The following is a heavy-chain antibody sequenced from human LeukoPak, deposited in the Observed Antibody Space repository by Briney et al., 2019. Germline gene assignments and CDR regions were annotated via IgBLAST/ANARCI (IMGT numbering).Heavy chain of an antibody. V-gene: IGHV3-23*01. CDR2: ISSSGGTT. J-gene: IGHJ4*02. CDR1: GFTFSTSG. Sequence: PGESLRLSCVSSGFTFSTSGMSWVRQAPGKGLERVAVISSSGGTTQYADSVKGRFTVSRDNSKNTLYLEMSSLRVEDTAVYYCAKEYYDSSGFFGYWGQGTRVIVSS. CDR3: AKEYYDSSGFFGY. D-gene: IGHD3-22*01.